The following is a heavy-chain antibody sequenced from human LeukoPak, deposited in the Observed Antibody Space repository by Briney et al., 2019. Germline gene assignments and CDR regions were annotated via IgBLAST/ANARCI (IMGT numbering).Heavy chain of an antibody. CDR2: IYYSGST. V-gene: IGHV4-31*03. CDR1: GGSISSGGYY. Sequence: NPSETLCLTCTVSGGSISSGGYYRSWIHQHPGKGLEWIGYIYYSGSTYYNPSLKSRVTISVDTSKNQFSLRLSSVTAADTAVYYCASRRGPRFDYWGQGTLVTVSS. J-gene: IGHJ4*02. CDR3: ASRRGPRFDY. D-gene: IGHD3-10*01.